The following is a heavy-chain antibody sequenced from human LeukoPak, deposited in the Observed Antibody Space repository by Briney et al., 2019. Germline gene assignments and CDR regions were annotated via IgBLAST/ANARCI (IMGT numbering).Heavy chain of an antibody. Sequence: SETLSLTCTVSGGSISSSSYYWGWIRQPPGKGLEWTGSIYYSGSTYYNPSLKSRVTISVDTSKNQFSLKLSSVTAADTAVYYCARDLDYGDYVDWFDPWGQGTLVTVSS. J-gene: IGHJ5*02. CDR3: ARDLDYGDYVDWFDP. CDR2: IYYSGST. V-gene: IGHV4-39*02. D-gene: IGHD4-17*01. CDR1: GGSISSSSYY.